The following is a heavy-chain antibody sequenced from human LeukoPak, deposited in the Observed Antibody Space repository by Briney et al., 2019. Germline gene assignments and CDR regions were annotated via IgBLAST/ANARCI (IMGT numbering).Heavy chain of an antibody. J-gene: IGHJ4*02. D-gene: IGHD4-17*01. CDR3: AKSFWLQRLNTVTTPFDY. Sequence: GGSLRLSCAASGFTFSSYAMSWVRQAPGKGLEWVSAISGSGGSTYYADSVKGRFTISRDNSKNTLYLQMNSLRAEDTAVYYCAKSFWLQRLNTVTTPFDYWGQGTLVTVSS. CDR2: ISGSGGST. V-gene: IGHV3-23*01. CDR1: GFTFSSYA.